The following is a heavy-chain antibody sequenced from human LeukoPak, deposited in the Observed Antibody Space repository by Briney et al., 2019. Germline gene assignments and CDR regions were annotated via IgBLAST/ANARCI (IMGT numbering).Heavy chain of an antibody. Sequence: PGRSLRLSCAASGFTLSPYGMHWVRQAPGKGLEWVAVISYEGGTQHYADSVKGRFIISRDNPRNTLYLQMNILRTEDTAVYYCAKEGTPHVSTWYDLWGQGTQVIVSS. CDR1: GFTLSPYG. D-gene: IGHD3-10*01. J-gene: IGHJ5*02. V-gene: IGHV3-30*18. CDR3: AKEGTPHVSTWYDL. CDR2: ISYEGGTQ.